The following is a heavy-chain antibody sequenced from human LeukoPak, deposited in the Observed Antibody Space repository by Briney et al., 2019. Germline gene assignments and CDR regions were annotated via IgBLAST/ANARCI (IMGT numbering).Heavy chain of an antibody. CDR1: GGSISSYY. J-gene: IGHJ4*02. CDR3: ARHLPKWGWDY. D-gene: IGHD1-26*01. Sequence: SETLSLTCTVSGGSISSYYWSWIRQPPGKGLEWIGYIYYSGSTNYNPSLKSRVTISVDTSKHQFSLKLSYVTAADTAVYYCARHLPKWGWDYWGQGTLVTVSS. V-gene: IGHV4-59*08. CDR2: IYYSGST.